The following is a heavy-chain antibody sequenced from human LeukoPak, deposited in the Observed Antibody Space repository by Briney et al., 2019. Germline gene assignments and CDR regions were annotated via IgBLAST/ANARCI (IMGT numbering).Heavy chain of an antibody. D-gene: IGHD5-18*01. CDR2: IKKDGSEK. CDR1: GFTFSSYW. CDR3: ARDLSGVTGYTYGRGIDY. J-gene: IGHJ4*02. V-gene: IGHV3-7*01. Sequence: GGSLRLSCAASGFTFSSYWMSWVRRAPGKGLERVANIKKDGSEKYYVDSVKGRFTISRDNAKTSLYLQMNSLRAEDTAVYYCARDLSGVTGYTYGRGIDYWGQGTLVTVSS.